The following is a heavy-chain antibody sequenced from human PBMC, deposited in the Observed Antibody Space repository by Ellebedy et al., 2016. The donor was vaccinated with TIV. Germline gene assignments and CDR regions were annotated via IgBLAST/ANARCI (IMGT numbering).Heavy chain of an antibody. Sequence: GESLKISXAASGFTFSSYAMSWVRQAPGKGLEWVSAISGSGGSTYYADSVKGRFTISRDNAKNSLYLQMNSLRAEDTAVYYCARQCSGSCFDYWGQGTLVTVSS. CDR1: GFTFSSYA. J-gene: IGHJ4*02. CDR3: ARQCSGSCFDY. CDR2: ISGSGGST. V-gene: IGHV3-23*01. D-gene: IGHD3-10*01.